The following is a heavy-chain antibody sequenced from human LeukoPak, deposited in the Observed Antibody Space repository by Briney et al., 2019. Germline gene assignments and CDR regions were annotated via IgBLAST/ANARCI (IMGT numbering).Heavy chain of an antibody. V-gene: IGHV3-48*02. J-gene: IGHJ4*02. CDR2: ISSSSNII. D-gene: IGHD4-17*01. CDR3: ARPSTTVTTIDY. Sequence: GGSLRLSCAASGFTFSSYSMNWVGQAPGKGLEGVSYISSSSNIIYYADSVKGRFTISRDNAKNSLYLQMNSLRDEDTAVYYCARPSTTVTTIDYWGQGTLVTVSS. CDR1: GFTFSSYS.